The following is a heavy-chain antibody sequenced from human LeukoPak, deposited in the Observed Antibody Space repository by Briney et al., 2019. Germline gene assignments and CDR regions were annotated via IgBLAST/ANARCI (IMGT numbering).Heavy chain of an antibody. D-gene: IGHD2-2*01. CDR2: INHSGST. CDR1: GGSFSGYY. J-gene: IGHJ3*02. Sequence: PSETLSLTCAVYGGSFSGYYWSWIRQPPGKGLEWIGEINHSGSTNYNPSLKSRVTISVDTPKNQFSLKVSSVTAADTAVYYCARYRTYCSSTSCYSNDAFDIWGQGTMVTVSS. CDR3: ARYRTYCSSTSCYSNDAFDI. V-gene: IGHV4-34*01.